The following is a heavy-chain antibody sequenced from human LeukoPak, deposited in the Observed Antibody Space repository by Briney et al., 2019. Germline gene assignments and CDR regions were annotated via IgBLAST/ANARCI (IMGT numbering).Heavy chain of an antibody. J-gene: IGHJ4*02. Sequence: PSETLSLTCAVYGGSFSGYYWNWIRQPPGKGLEWIGYIYYSGITNYNPSLKSRVTISIDTSKNQFSLKLSSVTAADTAVYYCARQRVAAAGTLDYWGQGTLVTVSS. CDR1: GGSFSGYY. CDR3: ARQRVAAAGTLDY. CDR2: IYYSGIT. V-gene: IGHV4-59*08. D-gene: IGHD6-13*01.